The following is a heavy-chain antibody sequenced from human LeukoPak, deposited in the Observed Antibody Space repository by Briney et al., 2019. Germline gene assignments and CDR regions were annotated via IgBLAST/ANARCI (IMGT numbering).Heavy chain of an antibody. D-gene: IGHD2-2*01. V-gene: IGHV4-34*01. J-gene: IGHJ4*02. CDR3: ARRCSSTSCYRSWLGERRYYFDY. CDR2: INHSGST. Sequence: SETLSLTYAVYGGSFSGYHWSWIRQPPGKGLEWIGEINHSGSTNYNPSLKSRVTISVDTSKNQFSLKLSSVTAADTAVYYCARRCSSTSCYRSWLGERRYYFDYWGQGTLVTVSS. CDR1: GGSFSGYH.